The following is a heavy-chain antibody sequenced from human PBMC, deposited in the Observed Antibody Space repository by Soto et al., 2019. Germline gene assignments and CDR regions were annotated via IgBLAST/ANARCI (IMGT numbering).Heavy chain of an antibody. V-gene: IGHV4-31*03. CDR3: ARDYVDTAMVPYYYYGMDV. J-gene: IGHJ6*02. Sequence: SETLSLTCTVSGGSISSGGYYWSWIRQHPGKGLEWIGYIYYSGSTYYNPSLKSRVTISVDTSKNQFSLKLSSVTAADTAVYYCARDYVDTAMVPYYYYGMDVWGQGTTVTVSS. CDR2: IYYSGST. D-gene: IGHD5-18*01. CDR1: GGSISSGGYY.